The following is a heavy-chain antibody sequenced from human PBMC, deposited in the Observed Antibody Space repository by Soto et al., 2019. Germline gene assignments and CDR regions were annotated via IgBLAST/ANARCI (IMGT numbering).Heavy chain of an antibody. CDR3: ARAALPDAKYYFDY. CDR2: IYYSGST. J-gene: IGHJ4*02. Sequence: PSETLSLTCTVSGGSINSGGYYWSWIRQHPGKGLEWIGYIYYSGSTYYNPSLKSRVTISVDTSKNQFSLKLSSVTAADTAVYYCARAALPDAKYYFDYWGQGTLVTVSS. CDR1: GGSINSGGYY. V-gene: IGHV4-31*03.